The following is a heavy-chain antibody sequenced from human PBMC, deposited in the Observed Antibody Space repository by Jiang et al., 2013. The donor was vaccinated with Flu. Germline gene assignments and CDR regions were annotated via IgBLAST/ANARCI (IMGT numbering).Heavy chain of an antibody. Sequence: SGAEVKKPGASVKVSCKASGYTFTSYAMHWVRQAPGQRLEWMGWINAGNGNTKYSQKFQGRVTITRDTSASTAYMELSGLRSEDTAVYYCARDVLKRGATTVKVFDYWGQGTLVTVSS. CDR3: ARDVLKRGATTVKVFDY. D-gene: IGHD1-26*01. CDR1: GYTFTSYA. V-gene: IGHV1-3*01. CDR2: INAGNGNT. J-gene: IGHJ4*02.